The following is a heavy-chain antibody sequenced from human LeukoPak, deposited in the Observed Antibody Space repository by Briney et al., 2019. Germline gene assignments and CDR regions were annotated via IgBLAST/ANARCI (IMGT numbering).Heavy chain of an antibody. Sequence: ASVKVSCKASGYTFTFYYMHWVRQAPGQGLEWMGIINPADGSTTYAQKFQGRLTMTRDTSTSTVSMELSSLKSEDTALYYCAGGSGSPDYWGQGTLVTVFS. CDR2: INPADGST. J-gene: IGHJ4*02. CDR3: AGGSGSPDY. CDR1: GYTFTFYY. D-gene: IGHD1-26*01. V-gene: IGHV1-46*01.